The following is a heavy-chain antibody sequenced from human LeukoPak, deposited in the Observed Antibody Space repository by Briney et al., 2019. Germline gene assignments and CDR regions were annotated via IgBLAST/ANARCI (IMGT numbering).Heavy chain of an antibody. J-gene: IGHJ4*02. CDR2: ISAYNGNT. CDR3: ARERSDTYYDILTGYYRPYYFDY. V-gene: IGHV1-18*01. CDR1: GYTFTSYG. D-gene: IGHD3-9*01. Sequence: GASVKVSCKAPGYTFTSYGISWVRQAPGQGLEWMGWISAYNGNTNYAQKLQGRVTMTTDTSTSTAYMELRSLRSDDTAVYYCARERSDTYYDILTGYYRPYYFDYWGQGTLVTVSS.